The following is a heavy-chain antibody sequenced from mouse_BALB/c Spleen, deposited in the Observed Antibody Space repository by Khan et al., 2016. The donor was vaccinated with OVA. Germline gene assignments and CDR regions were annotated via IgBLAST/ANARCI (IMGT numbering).Heavy chain of an antibody. CDR1: GFNIKDTY. CDR2: IDPANGNA. V-gene: IGHV14-3*02. J-gene: IGHJ3*01. Sequence: MQLEESGAELVKPGASVKLSCTASGFNIKDTYMHWVKQRPEQGLEWIGRIDPANGNAKYDPKFQGKATITADTSSNTAHLQLSSLTSEDTAFYFCARDYWDVFAYWGQGTLVTVST. D-gene: IGHD4-1*01. CDR3: ARDYWDVFAY.